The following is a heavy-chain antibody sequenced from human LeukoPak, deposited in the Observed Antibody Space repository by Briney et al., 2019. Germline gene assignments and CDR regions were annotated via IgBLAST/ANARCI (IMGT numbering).Heavy chain of an antibody. J-gene: IGHJ4*02. CDR1: GLTFSGYW. Sequence: PGGSLRLSCAASGLTFSGYWMHWVRQAPGKGLVCVSRIGRDGSATNYADSVKGRFTISRDNVKNTLYLQMNSLRAEDTAVYYCARGAGWSGSGTYYFDYWGRGTLVTVSS. V-gene: IGHV3-74*01. CDR3: ARGAGWSGSGTYYFDY. CDR2: IGRDGSAT. D-gene: IGHD3-10*01.